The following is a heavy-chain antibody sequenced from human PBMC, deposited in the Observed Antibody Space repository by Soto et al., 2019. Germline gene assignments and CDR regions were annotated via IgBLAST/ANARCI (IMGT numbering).Heavy chain of an antibody. J-gene: IGHJ6*02. CDR1: GDSVSSNSAA. V-gene: IGHV6-1*01. CDR2: TYYRSKWYN. D-gene: IGHD6-19*01. Sequence: PSQTLSLTCAISGDSVSSNSAAWNWIRQSPSRGLEWLGRTYYRSKWYNDYAVSVKSRITINPDTSKNQFSLQLNSVTPEDTAVYYCARDRNSSGWLYYYYYYGMDVWGQGTMVTVSS. CDR3: ARDRNSSGWLYYYYYYGMDV.